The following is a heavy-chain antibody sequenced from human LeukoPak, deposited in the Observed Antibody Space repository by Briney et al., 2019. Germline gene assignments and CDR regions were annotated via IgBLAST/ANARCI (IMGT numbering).Heavy chain of an antibody. CDR3: ARDPPVLRYFDWYY. D-gene: IGHD3-9*01. CDR1: GFTFSSYS. J-gene: IGHJ4*02. CDR2: IRSSGSPI. Sequence: GGSLRLSCAASGFTFSSYSMTWVRQAPGKGLEWISYIRSSGSPIYYADSVRGRFTISKDNAKNSLYLQMNSLRDEDTAVYYCARDPPVLRYFDWYYWGQGTLVTVSS. V-gene: IGHV3-48*02.